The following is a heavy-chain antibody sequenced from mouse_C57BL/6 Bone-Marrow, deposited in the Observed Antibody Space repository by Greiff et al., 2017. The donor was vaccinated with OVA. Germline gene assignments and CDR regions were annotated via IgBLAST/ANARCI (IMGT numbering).Heavy chain of an antibody. J-gene: IGHJ2*01. D-gene: IGHD2-4*01. Sequence: EVKLQESGPGLVKPSQSLSLTCSVTGYSITSGYYWNWIRQFPGNKLEWMGYISYDGSNNYNPSLKNRISITRDTSKNQFFLKLNSVTTEDTATYYCARGMITPYYFDYWGQGTTLTVSS. CDR3: ARGMITPYYFDY. CDR1: GYSITSGYY. CDR2: ISYDGSN. V-gene: IGHV3-6*01.